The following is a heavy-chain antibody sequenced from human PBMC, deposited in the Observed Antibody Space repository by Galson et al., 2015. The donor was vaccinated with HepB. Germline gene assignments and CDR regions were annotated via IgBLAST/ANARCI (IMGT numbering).Heavy chain of an antibody. CDR3: ARVGAVPAAAFDY. CDR2: INPNSGGT. Sequence: SVKVSCKASGGTFSSYTISWVRQAPGQGLEWMGWINPNSGGTNYAQKFQGRVTMTRDTSISTACMELSRLRSDDTAVYYCARVGAVPAAAFDYWGQGTLVTVSS. V-gene: IGHV1-2*02. J-gene: IGHJ4*02. D-gene: IGHD2-2*01. CDR1: GGTFSSYT.